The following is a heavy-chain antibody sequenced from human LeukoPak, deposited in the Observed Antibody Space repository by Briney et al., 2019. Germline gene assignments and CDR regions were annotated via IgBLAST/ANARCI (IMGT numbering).Heavy chain of an antibody. CDR2: INAGNGNT. CDR1: GYTFTSYA. V-gene: IGHV1-3*01. CDR3: ARDRNPIAAINFFDY. D-gene: IGHD2-15*01. J-gene: IGHJ4*02. Sequence: ASVKASCKASGYTFTSYAMHWVRQALGQRLEWMGWINAGNGNTKYSQKFQGRVTITRDTSASTAYMELSSLRSEDTAVYYCARDRNPIAAINFFDYWGQGTLVTVSS.